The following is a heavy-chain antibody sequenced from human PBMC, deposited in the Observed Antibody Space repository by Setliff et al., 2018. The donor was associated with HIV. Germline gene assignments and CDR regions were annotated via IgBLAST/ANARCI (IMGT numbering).Heavy chain of an antibody. V-gene: IGHV4-39*02. CDR1: GASISNSNSY. CDR2: IYSSGSP. Sequence: PSETLSLTCTVYGASISNSNSYWGWIRQPPGKRLEWLGSIYSSGSPSYNPSLSSRLTISVDTSKNHVSLRLSPVTAADTGVYYCARVVKGSGYLGSYYYYMDVWGKGTTVTVSS. J-gene: IGHJ6*03. D-gene: IGHD3-22*01. CDR3: ARVVKGSGYLGSYYYYMDV.